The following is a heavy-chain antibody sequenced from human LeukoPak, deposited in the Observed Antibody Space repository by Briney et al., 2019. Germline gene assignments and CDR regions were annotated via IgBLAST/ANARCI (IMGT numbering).Heavy chain of an antibody. CDR3: ARKGYSYGTAIDY. V-gene: IGHV4-31*03. CDR2: IYYSGST. D-gene: IGHD5-18*01. CDR1: GGSISSGGYY. J-gene: IGHJ4*02. Sequence: PSETLSLTCSVSGGSISSGGYYWSWIRQHPGKGLEWIGYIYYSGSTYYNPSLKSRVTISIYTSRNQFSLKLSSVTAADTAVYYCARKGYSYGTAIDYWGQGTLVTVSS.